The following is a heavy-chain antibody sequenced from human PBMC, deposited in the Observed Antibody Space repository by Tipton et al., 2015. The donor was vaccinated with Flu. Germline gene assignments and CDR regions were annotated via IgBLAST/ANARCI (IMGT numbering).Heavy chain of an antibody. J-gene: IGHJ5*02. V-gene: IGHV1-8*01. CDR2: MNPKSGNT. CDR1: GYTFTSHD. CDR3: ARGRGGSYQLLTNNWFDP. Sequence: QVQLVQSGAEVKKPGASVKVSCKASGYTFTSHDINWVRQAPGQGLEWMGWMNPKSGNTQYRRKFQGRVSMTSDTSISTAYMELSSLTSEDTAVYFCARGRGGSYQLLTNNWFDPWGQGTLVTVSS. D-gene: IGHD2-2*01.